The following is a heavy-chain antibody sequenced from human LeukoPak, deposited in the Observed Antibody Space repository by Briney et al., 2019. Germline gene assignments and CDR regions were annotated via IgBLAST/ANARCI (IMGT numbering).Heavy chain of an antibody. J-gene: IGHJ4*02. CDR3: AKLTADEYYFDY. Sequence: GGSLRLPCAASGFTFSSYGMHWVRQAPGKGLEWVAILSYDGSNKYYADSVKGRFTISRDNSKNTLYLQMNSLRAEDTAVYYCAKLTADEYYFDYWGQGTLVTVSS. CDR2: LSYDGSNK. D-gene: IGHD6-19*01. V-gene: IGHV3-30*18. CDR1: GFTFSSYG.